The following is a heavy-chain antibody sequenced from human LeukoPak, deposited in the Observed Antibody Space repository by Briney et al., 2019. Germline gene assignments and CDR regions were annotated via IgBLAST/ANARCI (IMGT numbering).Heavy chain of an antibody. V-gene: IGHV3-23*01. Sequence: GGSLRLSCTASGFTFSTYAMGWARQAPGKGLEWVSGIGGNGVDTYYADSAKGRFTISRDNSKNTVYLQMNSLRAEDTALYYCANIGSSFSDYWGQGTLVTVSS. J-gene: IGHJ4*02. CDR2: IGGNGVDT. CDR1: GFTFSTYA. CDR3: ANIGSSFSDY. D-gene: IGHD3-10*01.